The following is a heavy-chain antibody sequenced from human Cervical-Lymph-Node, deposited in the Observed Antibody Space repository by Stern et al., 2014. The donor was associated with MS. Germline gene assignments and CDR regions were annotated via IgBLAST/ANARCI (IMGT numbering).Heavy chain of an antibody. Sequence: QLVQSGAEVKKPGESLKISCKGSGYSFTSYWIGWVRQMPGKGLEWMGIIYPGDSDTRYSPSFQGQVTISADKSPSTAYLQWSSLKASDTAMYYCARSKYSSGWYVAFDIWGQGTMVTVSS. CDR2: IYPGDSDT. J-gene: IGHJ3*02. CDR1: GYSFTSYW. D-gene: IGHD6-19*01. CDR3: ARSKYSSGWYVAFDI. V-gene: IGHV5-51*01.